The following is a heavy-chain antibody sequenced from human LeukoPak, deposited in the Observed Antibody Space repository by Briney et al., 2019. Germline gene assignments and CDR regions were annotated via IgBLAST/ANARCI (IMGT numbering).Heavy chain of an antibody. D-gene: IGHD2-2*01. CDR3: AKGGAVWQPASD. J-gene: IGHJ4*02. Sequence: GGSLRLSCAASGFTFNSYAMSWVRQAPGKGLEWVSAISSSGGSTYYADSVKGRFTISRDNSKNTLYLQMNSLRAEDTAVYYCAKGGAVWQPASDWGQGTLVTVSS. V-gene: IGHV3-23*01. CDR1: GFTFNSYA. CDR2: ISSSGGST.